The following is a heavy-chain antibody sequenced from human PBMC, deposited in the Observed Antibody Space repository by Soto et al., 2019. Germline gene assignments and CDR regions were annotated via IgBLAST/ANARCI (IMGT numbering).Heavy chain of an antibody. D-gene: IGHD6-13*01. CDR1: GYTFTSYG. V-gene: IGHV1-18*01. CDR3: ARDTGLLNPSSGYRGWGFDY. Sequence: QVQLVQSGAEVKKPGASVKVSCKASGYTFTSYGISWVRLAPGQGLEWMGWISAYNGNTNYAQKLQGRVTMTTDTSTSTAYMELRSLRSDDTAVYYCARDTGLLNPSSGYRGWGFDYWGQGTLVTVSS. J-gene: IGHJ4*02. CDR2: ISAYNGNT.